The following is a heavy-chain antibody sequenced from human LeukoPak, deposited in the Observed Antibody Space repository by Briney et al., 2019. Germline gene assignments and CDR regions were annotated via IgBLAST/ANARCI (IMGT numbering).Heavy chain of an antibody. CDR1: GASVSTSPYY. D-gene: IGHD1-1*01. CDR2: IFNIGPA. V-gene: IGHV4-61*02. J-gene: IGHJ5*02. CDR3: AASWNDERCFDP. Sequence: PSQTLSLTCKVSGASVSTSPYYWTWIRQPAGKGLEWIGRIFNIGPANYNPSFKSRVTISRDTSKNDFSLNLNSVTAADTAVYYSAASWNDERCFDPWGQGTLVIVSS.